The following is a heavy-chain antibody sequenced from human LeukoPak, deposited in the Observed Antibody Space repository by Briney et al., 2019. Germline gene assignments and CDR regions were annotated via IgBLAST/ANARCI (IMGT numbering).Heavy chain of an antibody. V-gene: IGHV1-69*05. CDR1: GGTFSSYA. Sequence: GASVKVSCKASGGTFSSYAISWVRQAPGQGLEWMGGIIPIFGTANYAQKFQARVTITTDESTSTAYMELSSLRSEDTAVYYCSRGSYGINWFDPWGQGTLVTVSS. J-gene: IGHJ5*02. CDR3: SRGSYGINWFDP. D-gene: IGHD1-26*01. CDR2: IIPIFGTA.